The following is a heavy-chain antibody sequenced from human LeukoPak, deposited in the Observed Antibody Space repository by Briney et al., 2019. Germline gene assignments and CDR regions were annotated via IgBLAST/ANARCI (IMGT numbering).Heavy chain of an antibody. J-gene: IGHJ4*02. D-gene: IGHD3-10*01. V-gene: IGHV1-2*02. CDR1: GYPFTGYY. Sequence: ASVKVSCKASGYPFTGYYMHWVRQAPGQGLEWMGWINPNSGVTNYAQKFQGRVTMTRDTSISTAYMELSRLRSDDTAVYYCARSPVGSSALGYWGQGTLVTVSS. CDR3: ARSPVGSSALGY. CDR2: INPNSGVT.